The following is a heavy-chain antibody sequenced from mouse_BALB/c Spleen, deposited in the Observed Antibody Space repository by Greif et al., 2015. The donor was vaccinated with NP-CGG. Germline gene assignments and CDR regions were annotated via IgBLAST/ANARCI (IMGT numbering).Heavy chain of an antibody. Sequence: EVKLMESGPSLVKPSQTLSLTCSVTGDSITSGYWNRIRKFPGNKLEYMGYISYSGSTYYNPSLKSRISITRDTSKNQYYLQLNSVTTEDTATYYCARSSNYLSWFAYWGQGTLVTVSA. J-gene: IGHJ3*01. CDR1: GDSITSGY. D-gene: IGHD2-5*01. V-gene: IGHV3-8*02. CDR3: ARSSNYLSWFAY. CDR2: ISYSGST.